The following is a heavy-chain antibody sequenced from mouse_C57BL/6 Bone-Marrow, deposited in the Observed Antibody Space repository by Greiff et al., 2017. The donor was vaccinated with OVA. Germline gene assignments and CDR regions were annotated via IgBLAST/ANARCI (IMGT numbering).Heavy chain of an antibody. J-gene: IGHJ4*01. CDR3: TRDGYCAMDY. CDR1: GFTFSSYA. V-gene: IGHV5-9-1*02. Sequence: EVKLVESGEGFVKPGGSLKLSCAASGFTFSSYAMSWVRQTPEKRLEWVAYISSGGDYIYYADTVKGRFTITIDNSWNTLYLQLSSLKSEDTAMYYCTRDGYCAMDYWGQGTSVTVSS. CDR2: ISSGGDYI. D-gene: IGHD2-3*01.